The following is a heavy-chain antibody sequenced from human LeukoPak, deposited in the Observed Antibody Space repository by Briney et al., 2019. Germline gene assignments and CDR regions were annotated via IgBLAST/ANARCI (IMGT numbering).Heavy chain of an antibody. CDR3: AREGGSSGRAGYFDY. D-gene: IGHD6-19*01. Sequence: PGGPLRLSCAASGFTFSSWPMHWVRQTPGKGLEWLAVISSDGSGQSYVDSVKGRFTISRDNSKSTLSLEMNSLRTEDTAVYFCAREGGSSGRAGYFDYWGQGTLVTVSS. CDR2: ISSDGSGQ. V-gene: IGHV3-30*04. J-gene: IGHJ4*02. CDR1: GFTFSSWP.